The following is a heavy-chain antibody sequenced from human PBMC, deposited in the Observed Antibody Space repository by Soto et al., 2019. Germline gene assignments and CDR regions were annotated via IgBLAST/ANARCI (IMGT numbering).Heavy chain of an antibody. CDR2: ISGYNGNT. V-gene: IGHV1-18*01. Sequence: QVQVVQSGDEVKKPGASVKVSCTASGYTFTNYGFSWVRQAPGQGLEWMGWISGYNGNTKYAEKFQGRVTMTTDTSTSTAHMELRSLRSDATAVYYCAREGQAPYYYYGMDVWGQGTAVTFSS. J-gene: IGHJ6*02. CDR3: AREGQAPYYYYGMDV. CDR1: GYTFTNYG.